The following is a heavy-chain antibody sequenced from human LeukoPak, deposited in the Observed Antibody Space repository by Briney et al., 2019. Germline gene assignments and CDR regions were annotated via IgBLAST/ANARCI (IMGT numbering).Heavy chain of an antibody. CDR1: GFTFSSYG. Sequence: PGRSLRLSCAASGFTFSSYGMHWVRQAPGKGLEWVAVIWYDGSNKYYADSVKGRFTISRDNSKNTLYLQMNSLRAEDTAVYYCARDGKLRYFGPDYWGQGTLVTVSS. V-gene: IGHV3-33*01. J-gene: IGHJ4*02. CDR2: IWYDGSNK. D-gene: IGHD3-9*01. CDR3: ARDGKLRYFGPDY.